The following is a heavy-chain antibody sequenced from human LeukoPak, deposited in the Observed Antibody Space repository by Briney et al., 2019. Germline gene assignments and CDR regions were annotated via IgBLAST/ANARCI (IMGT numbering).Heavy chain of an antibody. D-gene: IGHD3-22*01. V-gene: IGHV1-69*13. CDR2: IIPIFGTA. CDR3: ARVYLKRDYYDSSAYFSFDY. Sequence: SVKVSCKASGGTFSRYAISWVRQAPGQGLEWMGGIIPIFGTANYAQKFQGRITITADDSTSTAYMELSSLRSEDTAVYYCARVYLKRDYYDSSAYFSFDYWGQGTLVTVSS. J-gene: IGHJ4*02. CDR1: GGTFSRYA.